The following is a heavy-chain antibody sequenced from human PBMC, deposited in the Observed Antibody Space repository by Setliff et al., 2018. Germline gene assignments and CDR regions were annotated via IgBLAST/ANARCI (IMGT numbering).Heavy chain of an antibody. CDR2: FDPEDGET. Sequence: ASVKVSCKASGYTFTSYDINWVRQATGQGLEWMGGFDPEDGETIYAQKFQGRVTMTEDTSTDTAYMELSSLRSEDTAVYYCARGGTPGWDNWLDPWGQGTLVTVSS. V-gene: IGHV1-24*01. D-gene: IGHD6-19*01. CDR1: GYTFTSYD. J-gene: IGHJ5*02. CDR3: ARGGTPGWDNWLDP.